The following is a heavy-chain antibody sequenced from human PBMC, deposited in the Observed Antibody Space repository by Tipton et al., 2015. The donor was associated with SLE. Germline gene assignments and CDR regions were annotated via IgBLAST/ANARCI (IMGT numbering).Heavy chain of an antibody. CDR1: GGSIGSYY. Sequence: TLSLTCTVSGGSIGSYYWSWIRQPPGKGLEWIGYIYYSGSTNYNPSLKSRVTISVDTSRNQFSLKLSSVTAADTAVYYCARGGSGSYSGGVCWGQGTLVTVSS. CDR2: IYYSGST. CDR3: ARGGSGSYSGGVC. D-gene: IGHD3-10*01. J-gene: IGHJ4*02. V-gene: IGHV4-59*01.